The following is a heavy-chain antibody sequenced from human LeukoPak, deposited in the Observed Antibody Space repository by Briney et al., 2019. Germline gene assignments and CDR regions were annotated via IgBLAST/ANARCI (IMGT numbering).Heavy chain of an antibody. J-gene: IGHJ4*02. D-gene: IGHD6-19*01. V-gene: IGHV3-72*01. CDR1: GFTSSDHY. Sequence: PGGSLRLSCAASGFTSSDHYMDWVRQAPGRGLEWVARTRNKANSHTTEYAASVKGRFTISRDDSKNSLYLQMNSLKTEDTAVYYCVGGGSSGLIAYWGQGTLVTVSS. CDR2: TRNKANSHTT. CDR3: VGGGSSGLIAY.